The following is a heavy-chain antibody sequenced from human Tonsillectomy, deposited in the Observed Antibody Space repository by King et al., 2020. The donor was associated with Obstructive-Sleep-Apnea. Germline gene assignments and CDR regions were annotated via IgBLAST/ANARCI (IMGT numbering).Heavy chain of an antibody. CDR1: GYTFTDYY. V-gene: IGHV1-2*02. Sequence: VQLVESGAEVKEPGASVKVSCEASGYTFTDYYIHWVRQAPGQGLEWTGWINPNGGGTEYSQKYQGRITMTRDTSISTAYMELTSLRSDDTAVYYCARDCGIDSCNDVAFDIWGQGKMVTVSS. CDR2: INPNGGGT. CDR3: ARDCGIDSCNDVAFDI. J-gene: IGHJ3*02. D-gene: IGHD2-21*01.